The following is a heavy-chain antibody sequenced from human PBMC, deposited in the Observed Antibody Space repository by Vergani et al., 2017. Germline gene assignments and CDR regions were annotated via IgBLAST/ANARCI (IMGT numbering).Heavy chain of an antibody. V-gene: IGHV4-31*03. J-gene: IGHJ5*02. Sequence: QLQLQESGPGLVKPSETLSLTCTVSGGSISSSSYYWSWIRQHPGKGLEWIGYIYYSGSTYYNPSLKSRVTISVDTSKNQFSLKLSSVTAADTAVYYCARDSADSSGYYYLSWGQGTLVTVSS. CDR3: ARDSADSSGYYYLS. D-gene: IGHD3-22*01. CDR2: IYYSGST. CDR1: GGSISSSSYY.